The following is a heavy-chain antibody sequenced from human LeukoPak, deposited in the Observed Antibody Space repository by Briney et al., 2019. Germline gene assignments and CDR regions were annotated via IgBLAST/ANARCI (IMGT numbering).Heavy chain of an antibody. V-gene: IGHV3-30*02. D-gene: IGHD6-13*01. J-gene: IGHJ4*02. Sequence: PGGSLRLSCAASGFTFSSYGMHWVRQAPGKGLEWVAFIRYDGSNKYYADSVKGRFTISRDNSKNTLYLQMNSLRAEDTAVYYCAKDGSSSWSGFDYWGQGTLVTVSS. CDR2: IRYDGSNK. CDR3: AKDGSSSWSGFDY. CDR1: GFTFSSYG.